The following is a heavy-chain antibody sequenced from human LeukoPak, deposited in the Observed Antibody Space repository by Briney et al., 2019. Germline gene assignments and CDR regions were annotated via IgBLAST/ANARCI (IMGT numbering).Heavy chain of an antibody. CDR2: INPSGGST. D-gene: IGHD5-24*01. J-gene: IGHJ4*02. CDR3: ARSGVFLEMATIFDH. V-gene: IGHV1-46*01. CDR1: GYTFTTYY. Sequence: ASVKVSCKASGYTFTTYYIHWVRQAPGQGLEWMGIINPSGGSTSYAHKFQGRVTMTRDMSTSTVYMELSSLTSEDTAVYYCARSGVFLEMATIFDHWGQGTLVTVSS.